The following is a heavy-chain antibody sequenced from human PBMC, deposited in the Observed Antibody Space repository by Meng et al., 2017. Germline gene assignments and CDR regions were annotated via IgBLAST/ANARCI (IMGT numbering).Heavy chain of an antibody. CDR1: RVTFNNFW. D-gene: IGHD1-1*01. V-gene: IGHV3-74*01. J-gene: IGHJ4*02. CDR3: LDEAPRSDY. CDR2: ISGDGSIT. Sequence: EVQLVESGGGLVQPGGSLRLSCAASRVTFNNFWMHWVRQVPGKGLVWVSRISGDGSITNYADSVKGRFTISRDNAKNTLYLQMNSLRPEDTAVYYCLDEAPRSDYWGQGSLVTVSS.